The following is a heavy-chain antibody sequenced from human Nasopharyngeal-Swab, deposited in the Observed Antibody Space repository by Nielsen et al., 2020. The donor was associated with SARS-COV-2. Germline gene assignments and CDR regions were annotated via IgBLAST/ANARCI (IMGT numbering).Heavy chain of an antibody. D-gene: IGHD1-26*01. V-gene: IGHV1-69*01. CDR3: ARGGPSSWPADQYSGSPIQL. CDR2: IIPIFGTA. Sequence: WVRQAPGQGLEWMGGIIPIFGTANYAQKFQGRVTITADESTSTAYMELSSLRSEDTAVYYCARGGPSSWPADQYSGSPIQLWGQGTPVTVSS. J-gene: IGHJ4*02.